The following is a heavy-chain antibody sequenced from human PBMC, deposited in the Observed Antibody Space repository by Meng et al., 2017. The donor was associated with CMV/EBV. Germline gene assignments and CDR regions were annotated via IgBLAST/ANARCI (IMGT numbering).Heavy chain of an antibody. V-gene: IGHV3-11*06. D-gene: IGHD3-3*01. Sequence: GESLKISCAASGFTFSDYYMSWIRQAPGKGLEWVSSISSSSSYIYYADSVKGRFTISRDNAKNSLYLQMNSLRAEDTAVYYCARVCNTSPYYDFWSGYFSADVYGMDVWGQGTTVTVSS. CDR3: ARVCNTSPYYDFWSGYFSADVYGMDV. CDR2: ISSSSSYI. CDR1: GFTFSDYY. J-gene: IGHJ6*02.